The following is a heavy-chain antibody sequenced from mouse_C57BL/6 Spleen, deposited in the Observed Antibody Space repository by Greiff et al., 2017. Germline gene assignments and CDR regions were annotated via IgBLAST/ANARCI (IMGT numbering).Heavy chain of an antibody. J-gene: IGHJ1*03. D-gene: IGHD2-4*01. CDR3: AREEVYDYGDGDWYFDV. CDR1: GYTFTSYW. V-gene: IGHV1-64*01. Sequence: QVQLQQPGAELVKPGASVKLSCKASGYTFTSYWMHWVKQRPGQGLEWIGMIHPNSGSTNYNEKFKSKATRTVEKSSSPAYMQLSSLTSEDSAVYYCAREEVYDYGDGDWYFDVWGTGTTVTVSS. CDR2: IHPNSGST.